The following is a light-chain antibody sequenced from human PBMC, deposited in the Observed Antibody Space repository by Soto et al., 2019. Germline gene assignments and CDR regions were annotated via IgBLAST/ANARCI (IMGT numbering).Light chain of an antibody. Sequence: EIVLTQSPGTLSLSPGERATLSCRASQSVNSRYLAWYQQKLGQAPRLLIYGASNKATGIPDGFSGSGSGKDFNLTISRLEPEDFAVYYCQQYDTSPRTFGQGTKVEIK. CDR1: QSVNSRY. CDR3: QQYDTSPRT. J-gene: IGKJ1*01. V-gene: IGKV3-20*01. CDR2: GAS.